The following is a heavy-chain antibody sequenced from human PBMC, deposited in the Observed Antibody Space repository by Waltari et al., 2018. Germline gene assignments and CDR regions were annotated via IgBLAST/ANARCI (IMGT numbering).Heavy chain of an antibody. V-gene: IGHV3-30-3*01. D-gene: IGHD6-13*01. Sequence: VQLVESGGGLVQPGGSLRLSCAASGFTFSSYAMHWVRQAPGKGLEWVAVISYDGSNKYYADSVKGRFTISRDNSKNTLYLQMNSLRAEDTAVYYCARGPAAIDYWGQGTLVTVSS. J-gene: IGHJ4*02. CDR3: ARGPAAIDY. CDR1: GFTFSSYA. CDR2: ISYDGSNK.